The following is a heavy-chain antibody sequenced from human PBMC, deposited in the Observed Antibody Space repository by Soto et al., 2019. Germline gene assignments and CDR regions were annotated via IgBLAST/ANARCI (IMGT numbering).Heavy chain of an antibody. CDR2: IYYSEST. Sequence: PSETLSLTCPVAGGYLSMSGYYWGWNRQPPGKGLEWIASIYYSESTFYNPSLKSRVTISVDTSRNQFSLKLSSVTAADTAVYYCARHDCINGDCSAWGQGTPVTVSS. J-gene: IGHJ5*02. CDR3: ARHDCINGDCSA. CDR1: GGYLSMSGYY. V-gene: IGHV4-39*01. D-gene: IGHD2-21*02.